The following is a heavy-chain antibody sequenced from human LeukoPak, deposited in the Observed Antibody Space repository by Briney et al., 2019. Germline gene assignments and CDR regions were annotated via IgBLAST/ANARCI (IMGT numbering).Heavy chain of an antibody. CDR3: AKGGKWDVTPFDY. Sequence: GGSLRLSCAASGFTFTSYSMNWVRQAPGKGLEWVSAISGGGGSTYYAGSVKGRFTISRDNSKNTLYLQVNSLRAEDTAVYYCAKGGKWDVTPFDYWGQGTLVTVSS. V-gene: IGHV3-23*01. D-gene: IGHD1-26*01. CDR2: ISGGGGST. CDR1: GFTFTSYS. J-gene: IGHJ4*02.